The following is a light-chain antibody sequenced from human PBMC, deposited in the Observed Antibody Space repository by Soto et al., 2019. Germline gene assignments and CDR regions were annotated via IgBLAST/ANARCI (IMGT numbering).Light chain of an antibody. CDR2: DAS. J-gene: IGKJ5*01. V-gene: IGKV1-33*01. CDR3: QQSDSLPIT. CDR1: QDISNY. Sequence: DIPMTQSLSSLSASVGDRVTITCRASQDISNYLNWYQQRPGKAPKLLIYDASNLERGVPSRFSGTRSGTHFTFAITSLQPEDVATYYCQQSDSLPITFGQGTRLEI.